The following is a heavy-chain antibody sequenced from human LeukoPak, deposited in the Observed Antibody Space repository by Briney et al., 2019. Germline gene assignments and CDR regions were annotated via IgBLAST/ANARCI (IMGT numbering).Heavy chain of an antibody. J-gene: IGHJ4*02. CDR3: ARSLGTMIVVAEYYFDY. D-gene: IGHD3-22*01. V-gene: IGHV1-69*13. CDR1: GGTSSSYA. CDR2: IIPIFGTA. Sequence: SVKVSCKASGGTSSSYAISWVRQAPGQGLEWMGGIIPIFGTANYAQKFQGRVTITADESTSTAYMELSSLRSEDTAVYYCARSLGTMIVVAEYYFDYWGQGTLVTVSS.